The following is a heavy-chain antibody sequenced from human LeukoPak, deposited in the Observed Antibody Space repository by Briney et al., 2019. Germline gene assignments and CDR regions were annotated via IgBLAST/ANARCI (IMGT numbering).Heavy chain of an antibody. D-gene: IGHD6-13*01. CDR1: GGTFSSYA. CDR2: IIPIFGTA. CDR3: AREVFIAAADYWYFDL. Sequence: ASVTVSFTASGGTFSSYAISWVRQAPGQGLEWMGRIIPIFGTANYAQKFQARVTITTDESTNTAYLELSSLSSEDTAVYFCAREVFIAAADYWYFDLWGRGTLVTVSS. V-gene: IGHV1-69*05. J-gene: IGHJ2*01.